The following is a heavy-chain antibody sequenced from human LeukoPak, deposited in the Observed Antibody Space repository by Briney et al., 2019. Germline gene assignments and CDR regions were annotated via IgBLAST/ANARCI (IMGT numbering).Heavy chain of an antibody. CDR1: GGSISSGSYY. J-gene: IGHJ4*02. V-gene: IGHV4-61*02. CDR3: ARAGSWIQPNLDY. Sequence: SQTLSLTCTVSGGSISSGSYYWSWLRQPAGKGLEWIGRIYSSGSTNYNPSLKSRVTISLDTSKNQFSLKLSSVTAADTAVYYCARAGSWIQPNLDYWGQGTLVTVSS. D-gene: IGHD5-18*01. CDR2: IYSSGST.